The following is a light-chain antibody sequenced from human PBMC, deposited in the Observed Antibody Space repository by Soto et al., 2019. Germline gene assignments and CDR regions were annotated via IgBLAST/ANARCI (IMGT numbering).Light chain of an antibody. CDR3: QQANSFPIT. Sequence: DINMTQSPSSVSASVGDRVTITCRASQGITNRLAWYHQKPGKAPKLLIYEASSLQSGVPSRISGSGSGTDFTLTISSLQPEDFATYYCQQANSFPITFGQGTRLEIK. CDR1: QGITNR. V-gene: IGKV1D-12*01. CDR2: EAS. J-gene: IGKJ5*01.